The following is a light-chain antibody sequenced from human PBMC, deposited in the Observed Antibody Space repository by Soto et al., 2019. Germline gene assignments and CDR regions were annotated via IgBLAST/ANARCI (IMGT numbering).Light chain of an antibody. V-gene: IGKV1-27*01. Sequence: DIQMTQSPSSLSASVGDRVTITCRAIQGISNYLAWYQHIPGKVPKLLISAASTLQSGVPSRFSGSGSGTDFTLTISSLQPEYVATYYCQKYTNVPAFGGGTKVEIK. CDR2: AAS. CDR1: QGISNY. J-gene: IGKJ4*01. CDR3: QKYTNVPA.